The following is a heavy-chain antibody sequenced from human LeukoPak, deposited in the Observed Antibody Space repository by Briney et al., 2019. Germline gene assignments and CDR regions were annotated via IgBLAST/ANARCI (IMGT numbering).Heavy chain of an antibody. D-gene: IGHD3-10*01. CDR1: GFTFSSYA. V-gene: IGHV3-23*01. J-gene: IGHJ3*02. CDR2: ISGSGGST. Sequence: PGGSLRLSCAASGFTFSSYAMSWVRQAPGKGLEWVLAISGSGGSTYYADSVKGRFTISRDNSKNTLYPQMNSLRAEDTAVYYCAKHYYGSGSYYDAFDIWGQGTMVTVSS. CDR3: AKHYYGSGSYYDAFDI.